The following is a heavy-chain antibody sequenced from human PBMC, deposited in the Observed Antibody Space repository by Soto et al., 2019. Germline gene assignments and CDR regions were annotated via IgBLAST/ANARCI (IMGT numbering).Heavy chain of an antibody. Sequence: GGSLRLSCAASGFTFSSYVINWVRQAPGKGLEWVSAISNSGGTTYYADSVQGRFTISRDNSKSTVYVQMNSLRAEDTAVYYCAKDPGRDAYWGQGTLVTVSS. CDR1: GFTFSSYV. J-gene: IGHJ4*02. CDR2: ISNSGGTT. D-gene: IGHD2-15*01. CDR3: AKDPGRDAY. V-gene: IGHV3-23*01.